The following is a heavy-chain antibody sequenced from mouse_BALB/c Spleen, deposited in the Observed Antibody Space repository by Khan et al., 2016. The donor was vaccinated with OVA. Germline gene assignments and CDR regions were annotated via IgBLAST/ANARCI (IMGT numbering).Heavy chain of an antibody. CDR1: GYSITSDYA. D-gene: IGHD1-1*01. Sequence: EVQLQESGPGLVKPSQSLSLTCTVTGYSITSDYAWNWIRQFPGNKLEWMGYISYSNSTNYNPSLKSRISITRDTSKNQFFLQLNSVTTEDTATYYCSRYRIYYGRGYFDVWGAGTTVTVSS. CDR2: ISYSNST. J-gene: IGHJ1*01. CDR3: SRYRIYYGRGYFDV. V-gene: IGHV3-2*02.